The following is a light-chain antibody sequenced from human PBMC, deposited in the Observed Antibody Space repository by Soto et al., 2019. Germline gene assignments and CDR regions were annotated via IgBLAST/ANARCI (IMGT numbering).Light chain of an antibody. CDR3: AAWDDSLNGRHWV. CDR1: SSDVGGHNY. V-gene: IGLV2-8*01. J-gene: IGLJ3*02. Sequence: QSVLTQPPSASGSPGQSVTISCTGTSSDVGGHNYVSWYQQHPGKAPKLIIYDVNKRPSGVPDRFSGSKSGNTVSLTVSGLQAEDEADYYCAAWDDSLNGRHWVFGGGTKLTVL. CDR2: DVN.